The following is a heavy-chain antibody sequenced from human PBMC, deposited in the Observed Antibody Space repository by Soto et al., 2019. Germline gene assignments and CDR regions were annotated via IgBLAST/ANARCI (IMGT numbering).Heavy chain of an antibody. D-gene: IGHD1-26*01. CDR3: ARFSGSYTRGLDY. CDR1: GFTFSDHY. V-gene: IGHV3-72*01. CDR2: SRNKANSYST. Sequence: EVQLVESGGGLVQPGGSLRLSCAASGFTFSDHYXXWVRQAPGKGLEWVGRSRNKANSYSTEYAASVKGRFTISRDESKNSLYLQMNSLKTEDTAVYYCARFSGSYTRGLDYWGQGTLVTVSS. J-gene: IGHJ4*02.